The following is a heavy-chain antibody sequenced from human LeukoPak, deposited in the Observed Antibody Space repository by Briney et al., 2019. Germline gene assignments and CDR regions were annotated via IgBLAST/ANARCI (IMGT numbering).Heavy chain of an antibody. J-gene: IGHJ5*02. Sequence: ASETLSLTCTVSGGSVSSYYWSWIRQPPGKGLEWIGYIYYSGSTNYNPSLKSRVTISVDTSKNQFSLKLSSVTAADTAVYYCARENYYGVNKWFDPWGQGTLVTVSS. CDR2: IYYSGST. CDR3: ARENYYGVNKWFDP. CDR1: GGSVSSYY. V-gene: IGHV4-59*02. D-gene: IGHD1-26*01.